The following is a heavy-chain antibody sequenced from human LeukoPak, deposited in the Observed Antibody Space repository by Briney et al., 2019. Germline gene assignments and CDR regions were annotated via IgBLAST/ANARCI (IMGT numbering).Heavy chain of an antibody. CDR3: ARGQIVVVPAARNWFDP. CDR1: GFTFSSYS. CDR2: ISSSSSYI. D-gene: IGHD2-2*01. Sequence: GGSLRLSCAASGFTFSSYSMNWVRQAPGKGLEWVSSISSSSSYIYYADSVKGRFTISRDNAKNSLYLQMNSLRAEDTAVYYCARGQIVVVPAARNWFDPWDQGTLVTVSS. J-gene: IGHJ5*02. V-gene: IGHV3-21*01.